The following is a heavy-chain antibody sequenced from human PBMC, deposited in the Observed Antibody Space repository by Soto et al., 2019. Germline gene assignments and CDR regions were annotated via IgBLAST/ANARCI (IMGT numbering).Heavy chain of an antibody. CDR3: GRARGDYGDYFFDY. Sequence: SETLSLTCTVSGGSISSYYWSWIRQPPGKGLEWIGYIYYSGSTNYNPSLKSRVTISVDTSKNQFSLKLSSVTAADTAVYYCGRARGDYGDYFFDYWGQGTLVTVSS. V-gene: IGHV4-59*01. CDR1: GGSISSYY. J-gene: IGHJ4*02. D-gene: IGHD4-17*01. CDR2: IYYSGST.